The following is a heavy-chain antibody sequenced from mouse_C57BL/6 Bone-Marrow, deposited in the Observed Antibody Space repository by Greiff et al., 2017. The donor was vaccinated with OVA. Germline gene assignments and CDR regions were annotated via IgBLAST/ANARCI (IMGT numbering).Heavy chain of an antibody. CDR1: GFSLTSYG. J-gene: IGHJ2*01. CDR2: LWSGGST. V-gene: IGHV2-2*01. D-gene: IGHD1-1*01. Sequence: QVQLQQSGPGLVQPSQSLSITCTVSGFSLTSYGVHWVRQSPGKGLEWLGVLWSGGSTDYNAAFISRLTISKDTSNGQVFFKMNRLQADDTAIYYCARNLAITTVVAFDYWGQGTTLTVSS. CDR3: ARNLAITTVVAFDY.